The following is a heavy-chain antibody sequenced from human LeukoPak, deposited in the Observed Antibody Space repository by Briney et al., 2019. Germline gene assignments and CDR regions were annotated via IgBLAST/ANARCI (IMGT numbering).Heavy chain of an antibody. V-gene: IGHV3-64D*09. CDR3: ARRSGGFDS. CDR2: MTGDGGSI. J-gene: IGHJ5*01. Sequence: GGSLRLSCSASGSTFSTDTMYWVRQAPGKGLEYVSGMTGDGGSIEYADSVKGRFTISRENSKNTVYLHMSGLRTEDTAVYYCARRSGGFDSWGQGTLVTVSS. D-gene: IGHD1-26*01. CDR1: GSTFSTDT.